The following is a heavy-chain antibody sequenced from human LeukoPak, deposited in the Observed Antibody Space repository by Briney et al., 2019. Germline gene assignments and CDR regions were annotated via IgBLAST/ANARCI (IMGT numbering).Heavy chain of an antibody. Sequence: ASVKVSCKASGYPFTSYYMHWVRQAPGQGLEWMGIINPSGGSTSYAQKFQGRVTMTRDTSTSTVYMELSSLRSEDTAVYYCARDWGFGVRGVIISPPDYWGQGTLVTVSS. CDR1: GYPFTSYY. CDR3: ARDWGFGVRGVIISPPDY. V-gene: IGHV1-46*01. D-gene: IGHD3-10*01. CDR2: INPSGGST. J-gene: IGHJ4*02.